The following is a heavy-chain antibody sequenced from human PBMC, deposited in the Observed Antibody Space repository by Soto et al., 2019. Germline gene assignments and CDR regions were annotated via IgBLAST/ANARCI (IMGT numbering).Heavy chain of an antibody. CDR2: ISAYNGNT. Sequence: GAPVKVSCKAFGYPFTRFGFSWVGQAPGQGLEWMGWISAYNGNTNYAQKLQGRVTMTTDTSTSTAYMELRSLRSDDTAVYYCARELDGDYGYFDYWGQGTLVTVSS. V-gene: IGHV1-18*01. CDR3: ARELDGDYGYFDY. J-gene: IGHJ4*02. D-gene: IGHD4-17*01. CDR1: GYPFTRFG.